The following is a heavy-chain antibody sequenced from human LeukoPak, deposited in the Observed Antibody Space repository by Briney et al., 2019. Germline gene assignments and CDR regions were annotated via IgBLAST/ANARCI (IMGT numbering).Heavy chain of an antibody. CDR1: GYTFTSYD. J-gene: IGHJ3*02. D-gene: IGHD6-6*01. CDR2: MNPNSGNT. Sequence: ASVKVSCKASGYTFTSYDINWVRQATGQGLEWMGWMNPNSGNTGYAQKFQGRVTITRNTSISTAYMELSSLRSEDTAVYYCVSISEGSSSSESAFDIWGQGTMVTVSS. V-gene: IGHV1-8*03. CDR3: VSISEGSSSSESAFDI.